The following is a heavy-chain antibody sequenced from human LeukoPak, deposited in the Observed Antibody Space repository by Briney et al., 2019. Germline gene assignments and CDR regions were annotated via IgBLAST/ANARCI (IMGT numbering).Heavy chain of an antibody. CDR2: ISTSSRNI. CDR3: ARSGDYGDYTAY. Sequence: GGSLRLSCAAPGFTVSSYNMNSVRQAPGKWLEWVSYISTSSRNIQYADSVKGRFTISRDNAKNSVYLQMNSLRDEDTAVYYCARSGDYGDYTAYWGQGTLVTVSS. J-gene: IGHJ4*02. V-gene: IGHV3-48*02. CDR1: GFTVSSYN. D-gene: IGHD4-17*01.